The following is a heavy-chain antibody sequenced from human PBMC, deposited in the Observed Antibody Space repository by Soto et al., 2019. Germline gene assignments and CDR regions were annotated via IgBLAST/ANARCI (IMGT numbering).Heavy chain of an antibody. CDR1: GFTFSNYW. CDR2: INQEGSEK. D-gene: IGHD3-16*01. J-gene: IGHJ6*02. CDR3: ARGGQHFRNPLWDNYCYGMDV. V-gene: IGHV3-7*05. Sequence: EAQLVESGGGSVQPGGSLRLSCTASGFTFSNYWMSWVRQAPGKGLEWVANINQEGSEKDYVDSVKGRFTISRDYAKSSLFLQMNSLRAEDTAVYYCARGGQHFRNPLWDNYCYGMDVWGQGTTVTVSS.